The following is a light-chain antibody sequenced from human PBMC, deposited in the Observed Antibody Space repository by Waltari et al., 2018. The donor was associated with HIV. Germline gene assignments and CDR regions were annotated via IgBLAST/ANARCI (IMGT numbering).Light chain of an antibody. CDR2: EVG. V-gene: IGLV2-14*01. CDR1: SSDVGGYDY. CDR3: ASYTRSNTLYV. J-gene: IGLJ1*01. Sequence: SALNQPASVSGSPGQSITFSCTGTSSDVGGYDYVTWYQQHPGKSPKLMIYEVGPLPSWVSSRFSGFQAGNTVPLCISWLQAEGEGDYYRASYTRSNTLYVFGPGTKGTV.